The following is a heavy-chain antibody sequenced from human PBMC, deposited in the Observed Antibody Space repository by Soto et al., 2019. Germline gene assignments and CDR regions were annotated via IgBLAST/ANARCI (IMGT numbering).Heavy chain of an antibody. Sequence: PSETLSLTCTVSGGSVRSGSHYWSWIRQPPGKGLEWIGYIHYSGSANYNPSLKSRVTISVDTSKNQFSLALTSVTAADTALYYCARDNRAKQADWGRGTLVTVS. CDR1: GGSVRSGSHY. CDR3: ARDNRAKQAD. J-gene: IGHJ4*02. V-gene: IGHV4-61*01. CDR2: IHYSGSA. D-gene: IGHD3-10*01.